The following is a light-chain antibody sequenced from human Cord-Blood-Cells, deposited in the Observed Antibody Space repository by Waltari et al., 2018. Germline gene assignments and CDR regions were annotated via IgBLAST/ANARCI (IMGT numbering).Light chain of an antibody. CDR3: CSYAGSSTYV. Sequence: QSALTQPASVSGSPGQPITISCTGTSTAVGRYTLVSWHQQHPGKAPKLMNYEGSKRPSGVSNRFSGSKSGNTASLTISGLQAEDEADYYCCSYAGSSTYVFGTGTKVTVL. J-gene: IGLJ1*01. CDR2: EGS. V-gene: IGLV2-23*01. CDR1: STAVGRYTL.